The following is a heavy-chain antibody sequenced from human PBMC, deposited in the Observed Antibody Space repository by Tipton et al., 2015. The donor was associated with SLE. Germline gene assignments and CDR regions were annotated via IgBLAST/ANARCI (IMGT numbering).Heavy chain of an antibody. CDR2: INDSGIT. D-gene: IGHD1-14*01. CDR1: GGSFNGYS. J-gene: IGHJ1*01. CDR3: ARSPGTARAEYFHH. Sequence: TLSLTCAVYGGSFNGYSWSWIRQPPGKGLEWIGEINDSGITDYKSSLKSRVTISVDTSKNQFSLRLSSVTAADTAVYYCARSPGTARAEYFHHWGQGTLVTVSS. V-gene: IGHV4-34*01.